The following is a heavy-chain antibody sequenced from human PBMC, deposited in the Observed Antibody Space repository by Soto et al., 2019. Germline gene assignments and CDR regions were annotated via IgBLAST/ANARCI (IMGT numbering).Heavy chain of an antibody. D-gene: IGHD4-4*01. CDR1: GFTFRRYV. V-gene: IGHV3-48*03. CDR2: ISSSGVSI. CDR3: ARVSDYSNYVDY. J-gene: IGHJ4*02. Sequence: PGGSLRLSCAASGFTFRRYVMNWVRQVPGKGLEWVSYISSSGVSIYYADSLKGRFTISRDNAMNSLFLQMNSLRAEDTAVYYCARVSDYSNYVDYWGQGTLVTVPS.